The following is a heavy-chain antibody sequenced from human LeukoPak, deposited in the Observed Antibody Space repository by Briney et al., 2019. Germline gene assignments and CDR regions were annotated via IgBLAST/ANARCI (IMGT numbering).Heavy chain of an antibody. CDR2: ISSSSSYI. CDR1: GFTFSSYS. CDR3: ARGRSPTAADAFDI. D-gene: IGHD4-11*01. Sequence: GGSLRLSCAASGFTFSSYSMNWVRQAPGKGLEWVSSISSSSSYIYYADSVKGRFTISRDNAKNSLYLQMNSLRAEDTAVYYCARGRSPTAADAFDIWGQGTMVTVSS. J-gene: IGHJ3*02. V-gene: IGHV3-21*01.